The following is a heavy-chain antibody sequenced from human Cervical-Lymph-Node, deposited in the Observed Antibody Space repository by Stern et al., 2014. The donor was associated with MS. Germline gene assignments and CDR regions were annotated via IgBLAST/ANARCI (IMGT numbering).Heavy chain of an antibody. CDR1: GASISSGRYY. J-gene: IGHJ5*02. V-gene: IGHV4-31*03. CDR3: ARSGDFNWFDP. Sequence: QLQLQESGPGLVRPSQTLSLTCTVSGASISSGRYYWSWIRQHPGKGLEWVGYIYYSGTTYFSPSLKSRISMSIDTSKNQFSLNLSSVTAADTAVYYCARSGDFNWFDPWGQGTLVTVSS. D-gene: IGHD2-21*02. CDR2: IYYSGTT.